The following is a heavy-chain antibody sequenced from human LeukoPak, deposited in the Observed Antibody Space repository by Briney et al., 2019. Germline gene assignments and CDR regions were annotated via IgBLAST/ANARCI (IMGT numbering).Heavy chain of an antibody. CDR2: ISYDGSNK. J-gene: IGHJ4*02. V-gene: IGHV3-30-3*01. D-gene: IGHD3-3*01. CDR1: GFTFSSYA. CDR3: ARSTERFLEWLSSFDY. Sequence: GGSLRLSCAASGFTFSSYAMHWVRQAPGKGLEWVAVISYDGSNKYYADSVKGRFTISRDNSKNTLYLQMNSLRAEDTAVYYCARSTERFLEWLSSFDYWGQGTLVTVSS.